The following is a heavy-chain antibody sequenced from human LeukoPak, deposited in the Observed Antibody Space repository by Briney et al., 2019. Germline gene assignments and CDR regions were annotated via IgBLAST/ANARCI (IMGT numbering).Heavy chain of an antibody. V-gene: IGHV3-72*01. CDR2: TRNKANSYIT. Sequence: GGSLRLSCAASGFTFSDHYLDWVRQAPGKGLEWVGRTRNKANSYITEYAASVKGRFTILRDDSKKSLYLQMNSLKTEDTAVYYCARPPRRGYSGYDCGLDYWGQGTLVTVSS. CDR3: ARPPRRGYSGYDCGLDY. CDR1: GFTFSDHY. J-gene: IGHJ4*02. D-gene: IGHD5-12*01.